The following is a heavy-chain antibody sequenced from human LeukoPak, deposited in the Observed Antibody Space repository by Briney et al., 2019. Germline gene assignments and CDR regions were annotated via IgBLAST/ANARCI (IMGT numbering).Heavy chain of an antibody. CDR2: ISGSAIYT. CDR3: APDLRGSASSLDD. J-gene: IGHJ4*02. CDR1: GFTFSSYA. Sequence: GGSLRLSCAASGFTFSSYAMAWVRQAPGKGLEWVSTISGSAIYTYYADSVKGRFTISRDNSKNTLYLQMNSLRAEDTALYYCAPDLRGSASSLDDWGQGTLVTVSS. D-gene: IGHD6-25*01. V-gene: IGHV3-23*01.